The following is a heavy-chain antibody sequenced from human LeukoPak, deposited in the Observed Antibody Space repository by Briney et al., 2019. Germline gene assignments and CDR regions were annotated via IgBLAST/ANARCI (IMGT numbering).Heavy chain of an antibody. V-gene: IGHV3-15*07. Sequence: GGSLRLSCAASGFTFNNAWMNWVRQAPGKGLEWVGRIKSKPDGGTTDYAAPVKGRFTISRDDSKNMLYLQMNSLTTEDTAVYYCTTYYYDRSGHPYFDYWGQGTLVAVSS. J-gene: IGHJ4*02. CDR2: IKSKPDGGTT. CDR3: TTYYYDRSGHPYFDY. CDR1: GFTFNNAW. D-gene: IGHD3-22*01.